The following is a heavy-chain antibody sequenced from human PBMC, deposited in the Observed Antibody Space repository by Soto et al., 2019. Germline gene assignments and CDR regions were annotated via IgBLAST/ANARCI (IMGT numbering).Heavy chain of an antibody. J-gene: IGHJ3*02. CDR1: GFTFSNAW. CDR3: TTDSGRDSGDAFDI. CDR2: IKSKTDGGTT. D-gene: IGHD5-12*01. Sequence: GGSLRLSCAASGFTFSNAWMSWVRQAPGKGLEWVGRIKSKTDGGTTDYAAPVKGRFTISRDDSKNTLYLQMNSLKTEDTAVYYCTTDSGRDSGDAFDIWGQGTMVTVSS. V-gene: IGHV3-15*01.